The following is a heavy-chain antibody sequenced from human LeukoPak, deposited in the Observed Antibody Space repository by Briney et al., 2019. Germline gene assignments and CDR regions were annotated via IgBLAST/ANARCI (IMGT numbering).Heavy chain of an antibody. D-gene: IGHD6-13*01. Sequence: GGSLRLSCAASGFTFRDYAMHWVRQAPGKGLEWVSGISWNSDTIDYADSVKGRFTISRDNAKSSLYLRMNSLGPEDTALYFCAKDQSRIPAGGVANCLDPWGQGTLVTVSS. CDR3: AKDQSRIPAGGVANCLDP. J-gene: IGHJ5*02. V-gene: IGHV3-9*01. CDR1: GFTFRDYA. CDR2: ISWNSDTI.